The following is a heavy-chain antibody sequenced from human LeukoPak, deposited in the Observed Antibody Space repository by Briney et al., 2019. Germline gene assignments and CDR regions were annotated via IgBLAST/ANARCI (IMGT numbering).Heavy chain of an antibody. D-gene: IGHD3-10*01. CDR2: IIPIFGTA. J-gene: IGHJ5*02. V-gene: IGHV1-69*13. CDR3: ASQRAYGSGSYFRFDP. CDR1: GGTFSSYA. Sequence: ASVKVSCKASGGTFSSYAISWVRQAPGQGLEWMGGIIPIFGTANYAQKFQGRVTITADESTSTAYMELSSLRSEDTAVYYCASQRAYGSGSYFRFDPWGQGTLVTVSS.